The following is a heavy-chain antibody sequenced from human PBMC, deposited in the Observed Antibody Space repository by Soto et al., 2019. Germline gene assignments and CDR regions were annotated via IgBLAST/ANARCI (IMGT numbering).Heavy chain of an antibody. D-gene: IGHD3-16*01. V-gene: IGHV3-23*01. CDR1: GFTFSSYG. CDR2: ISAGGGST. J-gene: IGHJ4*02. Sequence: EVQLLESGGGLVQPGGSLRLSCAASGFTFSSYGMTWVRQAPGKGLVWVSSISAGGGSTYYAESVKGRFTISRDNSKNPLSLRTTSLRADDPAVYYCAKDGGGGGSAYFDHWGQGTLVTVSS. CDR3: AKDGGGGGSAYFDH.